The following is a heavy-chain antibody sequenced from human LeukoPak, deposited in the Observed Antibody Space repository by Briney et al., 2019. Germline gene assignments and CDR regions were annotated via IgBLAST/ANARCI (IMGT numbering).Heavy chain of an antibody. CDR3: ARDFGNFGEAYGMDV. J-gene: IGHJ6*02. D-gene: IGHD3-3*01. Sequence: PGGSLRLSCAVSGFTFSTYSMNWVRQAPGKGLEWVSSISSSSSYIYYADSVKGRFTISRDNAKNSLYLQMNSLRAEDTAVYYCARDFGNFGEAYGMDVWGQGTTVTVSS. CDR2: ISSSSSYI. CDR1: GFTFSTYS. V-gene: IGHV3-21*01.